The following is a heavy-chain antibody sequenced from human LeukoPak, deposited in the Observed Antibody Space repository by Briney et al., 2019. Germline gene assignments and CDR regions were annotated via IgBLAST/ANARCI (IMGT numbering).Heavy chain of an antibody. CDR1: GFTFSSYD. D-gene: IGHD4-17*01. CDR2: ISYDGSNK. CDR3: ARSGDFYYYHYTMDV. V-gene: IGHV3-30*19. Sequence: GGSLRLSCAASGFTFSSYDMHWVPQAPGKGLEWVAFISYDGSNKYYTDSVKGRFTISRDNSKNTLYLQMDSLRAEDTTVYYCARSGDFYYYHYTMDVWGEGTTVTVSS. J-gene: IGHJ6*04.